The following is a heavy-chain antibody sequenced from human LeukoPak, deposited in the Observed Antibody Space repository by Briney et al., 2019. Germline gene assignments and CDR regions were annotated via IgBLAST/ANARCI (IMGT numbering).Heavy chain of an antibody. V-gene: IGHV3-9*01. CDR2: ISWNSGSI. Sequence: PGRSLRLSCAASGFTFDDYAMHWVRQAPGKGLEWVSGISWNSGSIGYADSVKGRFTISRDNAKNSLYLQMNSLRAEDTALYYCAKAVQLWFYYFDYWGQGTLVTVSS. CDR1: GFTFDDYA. CDR3: AKAVQLWFYYFDY. D-gene: IGHD5-18*01. J-gene: IGHJ4*02.